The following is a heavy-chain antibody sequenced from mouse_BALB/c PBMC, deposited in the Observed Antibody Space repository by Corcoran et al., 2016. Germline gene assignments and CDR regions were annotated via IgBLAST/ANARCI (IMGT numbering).Heavy chain of an antibody. J-gene: IGHJ1*01. CDR1: GFNIKDTY. V-gene: IGHV14-3*02. CDR2: IDPANGNT. Sequence: EVQLQQSWADLVKPGASVKLSCTASGFNIKDTYMHGVKQRPEQGLEWIGRIDPANGNTKYDPKFQGKATITADTSSNTAYLQLSSLTSEDTAVYYCARWDWYFDVWGAGTTVTVSS. CDR3: ARWDWYFDV.